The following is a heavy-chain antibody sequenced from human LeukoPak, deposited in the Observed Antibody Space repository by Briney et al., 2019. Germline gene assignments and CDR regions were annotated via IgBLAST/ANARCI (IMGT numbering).Heavy chain of an antibody. V-gene: IGHV1-18*01. D-gene: IGHD3-22*01. CDR1: CCTFTSYG. Sequence: GASVKVSCQASCCTFTSYGINWVRQAPGQGLEGMGWISAYNGHTNYAQKLQGSVTIITDTSTSTAHMELRSLRSDDTAVYFCARDSSCFPRDASDYWGQGTLVTVSS. CDR2: ISAYNGHT. CDR3: ARDSSCFPRDASDY. J-gene: IGHJ4*02.